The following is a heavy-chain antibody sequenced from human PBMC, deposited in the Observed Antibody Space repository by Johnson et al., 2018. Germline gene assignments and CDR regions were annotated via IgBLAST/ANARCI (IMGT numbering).Heavy chain of an antibody. V-gene: IGHV4-4*02. CDR3: ARARAGDYYGSGATFDI. CDR1: GVSVSSLNW. CDR2: VFHSGSD. J-gene: IGHJ3*02. Sequence: QVQLQESGPGLVKPSGTLSLTCSVSGVSVSSLNWWNWVRQPTGKGLEWIGEVFHSGSDKYNPSLKSRVAFSIDKSKNQFSLSLISVTAADTAVYYCARARAGDYYGSGATFDIWGQGTMVSVSS. D-gene: IGHD3-10*01.